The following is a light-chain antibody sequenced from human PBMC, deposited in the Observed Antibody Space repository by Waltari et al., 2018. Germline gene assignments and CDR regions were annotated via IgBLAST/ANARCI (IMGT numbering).Light chain of an antibody. CDR1: HNISSR. V-gene: IGKV1-39*01. CDR2: DAT. CDR3: QQSRNIPYT. J-gene: IGKJ2*01. Sequence: DIQMTQSPSSLSASVGPRVPITSRASHNISSRFNWYQQKPGKAPKVLIYDATTLQSGVPSRFSGSGSGTDFTLTIGSLQPEDFATYYCQQSRNIPYTFGQGTKLDIK.